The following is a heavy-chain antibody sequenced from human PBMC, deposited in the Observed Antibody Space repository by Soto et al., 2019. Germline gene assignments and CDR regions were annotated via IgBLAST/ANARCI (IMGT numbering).Heavy chain of an antibody. CDR2: INHSGST. CDR1: GGSFSGYY. CDR3: ARIGYDSRRPFGY. D-gene: IGHD3-22*01. Sequence: ETLARTCAVYGGSFSGYYWSWIRQPPWKVLDLIGEINHSGSTNYNTSLKSRVTISVDTSKNQFSLKLSSVTAAETAVYYRARIGYDSRRPFGYWGQGTLVTVS. V-gene: IGHV4-34*01. J-gene: IGHJ4*02.